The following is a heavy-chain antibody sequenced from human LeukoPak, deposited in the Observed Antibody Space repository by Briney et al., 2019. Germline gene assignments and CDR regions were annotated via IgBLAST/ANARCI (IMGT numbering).Heavy chain of an antibody. Sequence: GGSLRLSCAASGFTFSTYAMSWVRQAPGKGLEWVSAISGSAGGSTFYADSVKGRFTISRDNSKNTLYLQMNSLRSEDTAVYYCVRDRPFDFWGQGTLVTVSS. CDR3: VRDRPFDF. V-gene: IGHV3-23*01. CDR1: GFTFSTYA. CDR2: ISGSAGGST. J-gene: IGHJ4*02.